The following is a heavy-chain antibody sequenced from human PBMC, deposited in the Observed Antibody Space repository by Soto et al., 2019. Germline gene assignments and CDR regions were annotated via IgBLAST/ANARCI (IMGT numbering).Heavy chain of an antibody. CDR1: GYTFTDYY. D-gene: IGHD2-21*01. Sequence: ASVKVSCKTSGYTFTDYYIYWVRQAPGQGLEWMGWINSDSGGTYYAQNFQGRVTMTRDTSISTAYVELTRLTPDDTAVYYCARTLCGHKRCHGRFAPWGQGTLVTVSS. V-gene: IGHV1-2*02. CDR3: ARTLCGHKRCHGRFAP. J-gene: IGHJ5*02. CDR2: INSDSGGT.